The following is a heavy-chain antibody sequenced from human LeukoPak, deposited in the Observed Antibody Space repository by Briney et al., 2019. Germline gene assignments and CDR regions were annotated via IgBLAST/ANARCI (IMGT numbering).Heavy chain of an antibody. D-gene: IGHD2-15*01. J-gene: IGHJ4*02. Sequence: GGSLRLSCAASGFTFSSYAMSWVRQAPGKGLEWVSAISGSGDSTYYADSVKGRFTIFRDNSKNTLYLRMNSLSPEDTAVYYCAKDIVVVVAATLDYWGQGALVTVSS. CDR3: AKDIVVVVAATLDY. V-gene: IGHV3-23*01. CDR2: ISGSGDST. CDR1: GFTFSSYA.